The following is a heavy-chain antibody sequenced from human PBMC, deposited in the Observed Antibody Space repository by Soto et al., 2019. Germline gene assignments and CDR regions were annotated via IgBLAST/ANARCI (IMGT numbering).Heavy chain of an antibody. CDR3: AKILSTVTTYYYGMDV. D-gene: IGHD4-17*01. CDR1: GFSFSTYP. J-gene: IGHJ6*02. V-gene: IGHV3-23*01. Sequence: EVQLLESGGGLVQPGGSLRLSCAASGFSFSTYPMVWVRQAPGKRLEAVSSISGSGGKTYYKDSVKGRFTISRDNSKNTVDLQMNSLRPEDTAVYYCAKILSTVTTYYYGMDVGGQGTTVTVSS. CDR2: ISGSGGKT.